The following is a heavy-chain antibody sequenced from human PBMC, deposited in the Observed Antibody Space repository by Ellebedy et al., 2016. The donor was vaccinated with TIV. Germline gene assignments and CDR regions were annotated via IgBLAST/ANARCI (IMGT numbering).Heavy chain of an antibody. V-gene: IGHV4-34*01. J-gene: IGHJ3*01. CDR2: INHSGRT. CDR1: GESFSGYY. D-gene: IGHD5-18*01. CDR3: ARVGNTAMVP. Sequence: MPSETLSLTCAVYGESFSGYYWSWIRQPPGKGLEWIGEINHSGRTNYNPSLKSRVTISLDTSKNHFSLNMSSVTAADTAVYYCARVGNTAMVPWGQGTMVTVSS.